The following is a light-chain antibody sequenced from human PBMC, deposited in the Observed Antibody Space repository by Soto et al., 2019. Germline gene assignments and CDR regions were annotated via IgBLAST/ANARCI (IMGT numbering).Light chain of an antibody. CDR2: DAS. J-gene: IGKJ2*01. Sequence: DVQMTQSPSTLSASVGTRVTITSRASQSISRWLAWYLQKPGKAPMLLIYDASSLEGGVPSRFSGSGSGTDFTLSISSRQPDVFATYYCQQYDSYPYTFGQGNKLEIK. CDR1: QSISRW. V-gene: IGKV1-5*01. CDR3: QQYDSYPYT.